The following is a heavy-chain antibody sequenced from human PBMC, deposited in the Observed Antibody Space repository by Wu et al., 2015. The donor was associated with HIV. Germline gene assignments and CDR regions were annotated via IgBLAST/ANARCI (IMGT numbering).Heavy chain of an antibody. V-gene: IGHV1-69-2*01. D-gene: IGHD5-24*01. J-gene: IGHJ4*02. Sequence: EVQLVQSGAEVKKPGSTVKFSCKVSGDTFSDRYIHWVQQAPGKGLQWMGLVYAGDGENKICREVPGQSHHNRGQVQKTRPNMELRRLRSEDTAIYYCAREVGDGYRKFDYVGPGNAGHRLL. CDR2: VYAGDGEN. CDR1: GDTFSDRY. CDR3: AREVGDGYRKFDY.